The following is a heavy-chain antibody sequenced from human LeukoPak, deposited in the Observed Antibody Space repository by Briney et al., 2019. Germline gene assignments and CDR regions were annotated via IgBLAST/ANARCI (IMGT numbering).Heavy chain of an antibody. CDR3: AREWGLSSSSYFDY. Sequence: ASVKVSCKASGGTFSSYALSWVRQAPGQGLEWMGGINPIFGTANYAQKFQGRVTITADESTSTAYMELSSLRSEDTAVYYCAREWGLSSSSYFDYWGQGTLVTVSS. J-gene: IGHJ4*02. CDR1: GGTFSSYA. D-gene: IGHD6-6*01. CDR2: INPIFGTA. V-gene: IGHV1-69*13.